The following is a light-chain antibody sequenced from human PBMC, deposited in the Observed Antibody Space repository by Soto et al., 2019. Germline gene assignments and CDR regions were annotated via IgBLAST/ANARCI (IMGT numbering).Light chain of an antibody. CDR3: CSYAGSYTL. Sequence: QSVLTQPRSVSGSPGQSVTISCTGTSSDVGGYNYVSWYQQHPGKAPKLMIYDVSKRPSGVPDRFSGSKSGNTASLTISGLQAEDEADYYCCSYAGSYTLFGGGTKLT. V-gene: IGLV2-11*01. J-gene: IGLJ2*01. CDR1: SSDVGGYNY. CDR2: DVS.